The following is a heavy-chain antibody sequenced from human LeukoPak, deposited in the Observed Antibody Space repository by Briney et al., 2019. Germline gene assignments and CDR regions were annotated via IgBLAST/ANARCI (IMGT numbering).Heavy chain of an antibody. V-gene: IGHV4-59*01. CDR3: ARRLYDSSGYYLDY. Sequence: SETLSLTCTVSGGSINNYYWSWIRQPPGKGLEWIGYIYYSGSSSYNPSLKSRVTISVDTSKNQFSLKLSSVTAADTAIYYCARRLYDSSGYYLDYWGQGTLVTVSS. CDR1: GGSINNYY. CDR2: IYYSGSS. J-gene: IGHJ4*02. D-gene: IGHD3-22*01.